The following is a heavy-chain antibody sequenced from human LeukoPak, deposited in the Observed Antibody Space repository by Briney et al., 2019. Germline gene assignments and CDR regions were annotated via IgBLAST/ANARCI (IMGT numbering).Heavy chain of an antibody. CDR1: GFTFSSYG. Sequence: QPGRSLRLSCAASGFTFSSYGMHWVRQAPGKGLEWVAVISYDGSNKYYADSVKGRFTISRDNSKNTLYLQMNSLRAEDTAVYYCAKGLKERITIFGVVSRRYNWFDPWGQGTLVTVSS. CDR2: ISYDGSNK. D-gene: IGHD3-3*01. CDR3: AKGLKERITIFGVVSRRYNWFDP. V-gene: IGHV3-30*18. J-gene: IGHJ5*02.